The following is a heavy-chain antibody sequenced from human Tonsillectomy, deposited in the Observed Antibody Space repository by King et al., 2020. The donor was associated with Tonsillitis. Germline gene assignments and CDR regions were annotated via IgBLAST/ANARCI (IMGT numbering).Heavy chain of an antibody. J-gene: IGHJ6*02. CDR2: IIPIFGTA. CDR3: ARAPGGSGSYGAYYYYGMDV. V-gene: IGHV1-69*12. CDR1: GGTFSSYA. D-gene: IGHD3-10*01. Sequence: QLVQSGAEVKKPGSSVKVSCKASGGTFSSYAISWVRQAPGQGLEWMGGIIPIFGTANYAQKFQGRGTITADESTSTAYMELSSLRSEDTAVYYCARAPGGSGSYGAYYYYGMDVWGQGTTVTVSS.